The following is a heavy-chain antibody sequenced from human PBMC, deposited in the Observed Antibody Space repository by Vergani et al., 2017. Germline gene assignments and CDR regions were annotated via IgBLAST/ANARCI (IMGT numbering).Heavy chain of an antibody. CDR3: ARAHTNYGGALDV. V-gene: IGHV4-59*01. Sequence: QVQLQESGPGLVKPSETLSLTCTVSGGSISSYYWSWIRQPPGKGLEWIGYIYYSGSTNYSPSLKSRVTISVDTSKNQFSLKLSSVTAADTAVYYCARAHTNYGGALDVWGQGTTVTVSS. CDR1: GGSISSYY. D-gene: IGHD4-23*01. CDR2: IYYSGST. J-gene: IGHJ6*02.